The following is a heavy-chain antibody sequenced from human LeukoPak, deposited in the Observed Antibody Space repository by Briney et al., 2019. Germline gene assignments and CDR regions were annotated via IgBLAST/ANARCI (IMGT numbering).Heavy chain of an antibody. Sequence: ASVKVSCKASGYTFTGYYMHWVGQAPGQGLEGMGWINPNSGGTNYAQKFQGRVTMTRDTSISTAYMELSRLRSDDTAVYYCAREVPSGSYYGHDYWGQGTLVTVSS. D-gene: IGHD1-26*01. J-gene: IGHJ4*02. V-gene: IGHV1-2*02. CDR2: INPNSGGT. CDR1: GYTFTGYY. CDR3: AREVPSGSYYGHDY.